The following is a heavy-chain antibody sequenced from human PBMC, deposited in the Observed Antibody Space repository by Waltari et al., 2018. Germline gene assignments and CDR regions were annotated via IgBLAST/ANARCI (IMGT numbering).Heavy chain of an antibody. J-gene: IGHJ3*02. V-gene: IGHV3-48*03. Sequence: EVQLVESGGGLVQPGGSLRLSCAASGFTFSSYEMNWVRQAPGKGMEWVSYISSSGSTIYYADTVKGRFTISRDNAKNALYLQMNSLRAEDTAVYYCARDRSSFVVVPAAILAFDIWGQGTMVTVSS. CDR2: ISSSGSTI. D-gene: IGHD2-2*01. CDR3: ARDRSSFVVVPAAILAFDI. CDR1: GFTFSSYE.